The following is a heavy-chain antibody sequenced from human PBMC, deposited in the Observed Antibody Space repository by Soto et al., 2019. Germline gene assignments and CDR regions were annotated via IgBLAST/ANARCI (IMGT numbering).Heavy chain of an antibody. J-gene: IGHJ4*02. CDR3: AKEGTIFGVVTHTTHFDY. Sequence: VQPLESGGGLVQPGGSLRLSCAASGFTFSSYAMSWVRQAPGKGLEWVSASSGSGGSTYYADSVKGRFTISRDNSKNTLYLRMNSLRAVDTAVYYWAKEGTIFGVVTHTTHFDYWGQGTLVTVSS. CDR1: GFTFSSYA. V-gene: IGHV3-23*01. CDR2: SSGSGGST. D-gene: IGHD3-3*01.